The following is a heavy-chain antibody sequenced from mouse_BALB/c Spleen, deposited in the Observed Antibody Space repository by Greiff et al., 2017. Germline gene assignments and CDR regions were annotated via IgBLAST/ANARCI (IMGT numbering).Heavy chain of an antibody. D-gene: IGHD2-3*01. Sequence: EVQLQQSGAELVKPGASVKLSCTASGFNIKDTYMHWVKQRPEQGLEWIGRIDPANGNTKYDPKFQGKATITADTSSNTAYLQLSSLTSEDTAVYYCARYDGYYWYFDVWGAGTTVTVSS. CDR2: IDPANGNT. V-gene: IGHV14-3*02. J-gene: IGHJ1*01. CDR1: GFNIKDTY. CDR3: ARYDGYYWYFDV.